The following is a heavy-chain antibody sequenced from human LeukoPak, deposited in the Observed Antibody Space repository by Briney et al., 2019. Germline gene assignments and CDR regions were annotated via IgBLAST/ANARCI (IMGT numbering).Heavy chain of an antibody. J-gene: IGHJ5*02. V-gene: IGHV4-34*01. CDR2: INHSGST. CDR3: ARGSGSWWANWFDP. Sequence: KPSETLSLTCAVYGGSFSGYYWSWIRQPPGKGLEWIGEINHSGSTNYNPSLKSRVTISVDTSKNQFSLQLSSVTAADTAVYYCARGSGSWWANWFDPWGQGTLVTVSS. CDR1: GGSFSGYY. D-gene: IGHD6-13*01.